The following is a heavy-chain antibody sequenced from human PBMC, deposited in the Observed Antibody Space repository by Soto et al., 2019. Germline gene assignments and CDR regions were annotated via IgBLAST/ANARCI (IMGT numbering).Heavy chain of an antibody. CDR3: AREPLDGMDV. Sequence: QVQLHQSGPGLVKPSQTLSLECTVIGGSVNTGDNYWSWVRQSSGMGMEWIGYIYHTGNTFYNPALEIRVTMSVDASKNQFSLTLTSVTAADTAVYFCAREPLDGMDVWGQGTNVTVSS. CDR1: GGSVNTGDNY. J-gene: IGHJ6*02. CDR2: IYHTGNT. V-gene: IGHV4-30-4*01.